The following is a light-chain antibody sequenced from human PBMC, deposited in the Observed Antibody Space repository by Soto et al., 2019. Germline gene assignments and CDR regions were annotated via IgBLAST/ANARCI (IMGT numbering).Light chain of an antibody. CDR1: NSNIGRYS. V-gene: IGLV1-44*01. Sequence: QSVLTQPPSLSETPGQRVTSSCSGSNSNIGRYSVNWYQHFPGTAPKILIYSDDERPSGVPDRFSGSKSGTSASLAISGLQSEDEAEYYCAAWDDNLNGPLFGGGTNLTVL. J-gene: IGLJ3*02. CDR3: AAWDDNLNGPL. CDR2: SDD.